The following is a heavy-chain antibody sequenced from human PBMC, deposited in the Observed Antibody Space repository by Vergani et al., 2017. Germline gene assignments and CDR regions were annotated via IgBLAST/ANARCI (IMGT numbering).Heavy chain of an antibody. CDR2: INHSGST. V-gene: IGHV4-31*03. D-gene: IGHD6-6*01. J-gene: IGHJ6*03. CDR3: ARGYRGIAARPYYYYYMDV. CDR1: GGSISSGGYY. Sequence: QVQLQESGPGLVKPSQTLSLTCTVSGGSISSGGYYWSWIRQPPGKGLEWIGEINHSGSTNYNPSLKSRVTISVDTSKNQFSLKLSSVTAADTAVYYCARGYRGIAARPYYYYYMDVWGKGTTVTVSS.